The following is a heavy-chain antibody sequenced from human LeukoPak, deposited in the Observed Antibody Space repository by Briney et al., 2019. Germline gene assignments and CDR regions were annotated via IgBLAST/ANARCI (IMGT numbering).Heavy chain of an antibody. CDR3: ARDVTWFDY. CDR2: ISYDGSNK. Sequence: PGRSLRLSCAASGFTFSSSGMHWVRQAPGKGLEWVAAISYDGSNKQYADSVEGRFTISRDNSKSTLYLQMNSLRAEDTAVYYCARDVTWFDYWGQGTLVTVSS. CDR1: GFTFSSSG. D-gene: IGHD3-16*02. J-gene: IGHJ4*02. V-gene: IGHV3-30*03.